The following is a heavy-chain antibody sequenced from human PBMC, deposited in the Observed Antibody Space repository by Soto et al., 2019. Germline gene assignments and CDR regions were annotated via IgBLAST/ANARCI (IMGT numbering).Heavy chain of an antibody. CDR2: MNPNSGNT. Sequence: QVQLVQSGAEVKKPGASVKVSCKASGYTFTSYDINWVRQATGQGLEWLGLMNPNSGNTGYAPKCQGRVTMTRNTSISTAYWELSSLRSEYTAVYYFARERSGYFDYWGQGTLVTVSS. D-gene: IGHD2-15*01. CDR3: ARERSGYFDY. CDR1: GYTFTSYD. J-gene: IGHJ4*02. V-gene: IGHV1-8*01.